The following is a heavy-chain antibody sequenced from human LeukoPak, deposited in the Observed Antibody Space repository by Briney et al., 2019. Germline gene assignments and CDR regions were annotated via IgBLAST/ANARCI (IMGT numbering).Heavy chain of an antibody. J-gene: IGHJ4*02. D-gene: IGHD3-10*01. CDR3: AKGKVSDY. Sequence: GGSLRLSCAASGFTLSSYAMSWVRQTPGKGLEWVSAISGSGGSTYYADSVEGRFNISRDNSNNTLYLQMNSLRDEDTAVYFCAKGKVSDYWGQGTLVTVSS. CDR1: GFTLSSYA. V-gene: IGHV3-23*01. CDR2: ISGSGGST.